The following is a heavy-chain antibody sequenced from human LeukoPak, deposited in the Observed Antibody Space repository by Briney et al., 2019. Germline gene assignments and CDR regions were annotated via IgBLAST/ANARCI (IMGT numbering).Heavy chain of an antibody. CDR2: IRYDGSNK. CDR3: AKGEKWRDYGDYVPLSFGY. Sequence: GGSLRLSCAASGFTFSSYGMHWVRQAPGKGLEWVAFIRYDGSNKYYADSVKGRFTISRDNSKNTLYLQMNSLRAEDTAVYYCAKGEKWRDYGDYVPLSFGYWGQGTLVTVSS. J-gene: IGHJ4*02. D-gene: IGHD4-17*01. CDR1: GFTFSSYG. V-gene: IGHV3-30*02.